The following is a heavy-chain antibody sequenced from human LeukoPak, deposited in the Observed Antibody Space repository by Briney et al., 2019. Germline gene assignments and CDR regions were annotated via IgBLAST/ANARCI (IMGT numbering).Heavy chain of an antibody. D-gene: IGHD6-19*01. CDR3: ARDPWIAVTGSGGFDP. V-gene: IGHV3-48*03. CDR2: ISGGGSTT. CDR1: GFTFSSYE. J-gene: IGHJ5*02. Sequence: GGSLRLSCAASGFTFSSYEMNWVRQAPGKGVEWVSYISGGGSTTYYADSVKGRFIISRDNAKNSLYLQMNSLRGEDTAVYYCARDPWIAVTGSGGFDPWGQGTLVTVSS.